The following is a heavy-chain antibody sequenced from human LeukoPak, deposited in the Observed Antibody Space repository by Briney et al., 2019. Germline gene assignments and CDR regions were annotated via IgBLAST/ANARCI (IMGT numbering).Heavy chain of an antibody. V-gene: IGHV4-59*01. D-gene: IGHD2-2*01. CDR2: IYNSGST. J-gene: IGHJ6*02. CDR1: GGSISSYY. CDR3: ARSPIVVVPAAKAYYYYGMDV. Sequence: SETLSLTCTVSGGSISSYYWSWIRQPPAKGLEWVGYIYNSGSTNYNPSLKSRVTISVDTSKIQFSLKLSSETAADTAVYHCARSPIVVVPAAKAYYYYGMDVWGQGTTVTVSS.